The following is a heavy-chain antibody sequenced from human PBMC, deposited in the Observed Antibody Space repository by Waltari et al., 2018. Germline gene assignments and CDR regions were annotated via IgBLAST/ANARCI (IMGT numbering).Heavy chain of an antibody. Sequence: EVQLLESGGGLVQPGGSLRLSCAASGFIFSSYPMNWVRQAPGKGLEWVSVFHGGGDTDYADSVKGRFTISRDNSKNMLYLQMNSLRPEDTAVYYCAKGFDRASFDYWGQGALVTVSS. CDR2: FHGGGDT. CDR3: AKGFDRASFDY. V-gene: IGHV3-23*03. J-gene: IGHJ4*02. D-gene: IGHD3-22*01. CDR1: GFIFSSYP.